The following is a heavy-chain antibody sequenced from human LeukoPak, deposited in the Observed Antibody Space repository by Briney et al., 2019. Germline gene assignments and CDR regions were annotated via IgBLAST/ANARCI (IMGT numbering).Heavy chain of an antibody. D-gene: IGHD1-1*01. CDR3: ARDSVPKNWNGYYYGMDV. V-gene: IGHV3-33*08. Sequence: GGSLRLSCAASGFTFSSYWMSWVRQAPGKGLEWVAVIWYDGSNKYYADSVKGRFTISRDNSKNTLYLQMNSLRAEDTAVYYCARDSVPKNWNGYYYGMDVWGQGTTVTVSS. CDR1: GFTFSSYW. J-gene: IGHJ6*02. CDR2: IWYDGSNK.